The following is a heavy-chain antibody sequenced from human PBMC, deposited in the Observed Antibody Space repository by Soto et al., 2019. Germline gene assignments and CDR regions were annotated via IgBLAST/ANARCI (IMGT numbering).Heavy chain of an antibody. CDR1: GFTFSNAW. D-gene: IGHD3-10*01. V-gene: IGHV3-15*01. Sequence: EVQLVESGGGLVKPGGSLRLSCAASGFTFSNAWMSWVRQAPGKGLEWVGRIKSKTDGGTTDYAAPVKGRFTISRDDSKNTLYLQMNSLKTEDTAVYYCTTGYYGSGSYYYYYYGMDVWGQGTTVTVSS. J-gene: IGHJ6*02. CDR2: IKSKTDGGTT. CDR3: TTGYYGSGSYYYYYYGMDV.